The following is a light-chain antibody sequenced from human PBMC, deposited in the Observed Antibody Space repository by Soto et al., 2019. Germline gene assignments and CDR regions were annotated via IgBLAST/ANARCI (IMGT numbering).Light chain of an antibody. J-gene: IGKJ4*01. CDR1: RGITTY. CDR3: HHYNRSSLT. Sequence: DIQMTQSPSSLSSSVGDKVTITCRASRGITTYLAWYQQKPGGVPTLLIHSASSLRSGVPSRFSGGGSGTTFGLILSRLQPEDVAYYYCHHYNRSSLTFGGGTKVEI. CDR2: SAS. V-gene: IGKV1-27*01.